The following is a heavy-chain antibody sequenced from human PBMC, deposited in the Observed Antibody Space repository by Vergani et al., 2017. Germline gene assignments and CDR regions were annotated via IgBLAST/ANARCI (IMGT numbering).Heavy chain of an antibody. J-gene: IGHJ4*02. D-gene: IGHD3-10*02. CDR3: AGGAGGVRGY. V-gene: IGHV1-46*01. CDR2: INPSGGST. Sequence: QVLLVQSGAEVKKPGASVRVSCKTSGYTFTNYYIHWVRQAPGQGLEWMGIINPSGGSTTYAQQFQGRLTMTRDTSPNTVYMDLSNLRSEDTTVYYCAGGAGGVRGYWGQGTLVTVSS. CDR1: GYTFTNYY.